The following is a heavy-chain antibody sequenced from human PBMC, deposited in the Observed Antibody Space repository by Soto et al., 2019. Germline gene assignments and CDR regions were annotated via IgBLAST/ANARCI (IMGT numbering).Heavy chain of an antibody. CDR2: TYYRSKWYN. D-gene: IGHD3-3*01. Sequence: SETLSLTCAISGDSVSSNSAAWSRIRQSPSRGLEWLGRTYYRSKWYNDYAVSVKSRITINPDTSKNQFSLQLNSVTPEDTAVYYCASSTIFGVVIRYYYYYYGMDVWGQGTTVTVSS. CDR1: GDSVSSNSAA. CDR3: ASSTIFGVVIRYYYYYYGMDV. V-gene: IGHV6-1*01. J-gene: IGHJ6*02.